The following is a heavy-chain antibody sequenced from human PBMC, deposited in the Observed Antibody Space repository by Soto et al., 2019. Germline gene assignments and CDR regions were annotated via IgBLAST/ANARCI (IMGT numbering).Heavy chain of an antibody. J-gene: IGHJ6*03. Sequence: ASVKVSCKASGYTFTSDYMHWVRQAPGQGLEWMGIINPSGGSTSYAQKFQGRVTMTRDTSTSTVYMELSSLRSEDTAVYYCARDSTMVRGVIFNYMDVWGKGTTVTVSS. CDR1: GYTFTSDY. CDR3: ARDSTMVRGVIFNYMDV. D-gene: IGHD3-10*01. CDR2: INPSGGST. V-gene: IGHV1-46*03.